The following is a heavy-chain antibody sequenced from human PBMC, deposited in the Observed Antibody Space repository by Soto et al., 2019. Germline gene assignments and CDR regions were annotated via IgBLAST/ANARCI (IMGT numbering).Heavy chain of an antibody. Sequence: EAQLLESGGGLVQPGGSLGLSCAASGFTFSNCAMNWVRQAPGEGLEWVSGISGSGDSTYYADSVKGRFTISRDNSKNRLYLQMNNLGAEDTALYYCAKSHHSWSLRSDYWGQGTLVTVSS. V-gene: IGHV3-23*01. J-gene: IGHJ4*02. CDR2: ISGSGDST. D-gene: IGHD3-10*01. CDR3: AKSHHSWSLRSDY. CDR1: GFTFSNCA.